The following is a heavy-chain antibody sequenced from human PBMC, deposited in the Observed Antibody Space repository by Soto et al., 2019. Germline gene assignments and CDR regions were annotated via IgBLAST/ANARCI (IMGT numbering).Heavy chain of an antibody. Sequence: EVQLVESGGGLVQPGRSLRPSCAASGFPFNDYAMHWVRQVPGKGLEWVSGISWNSANIEYEDSVKGRLTISRDNAKNSLYLEMDNLGPEDTALYYCVKATYEVLTGYYSFDHWGQGTLVTVSS. J-gene: IGHJ4*02. D-gene: IGHD3-9*01. CDR2: ISWNSANI. V-gene: IGHV3-9*01. CDR3: VKATYEVLTGYYSFDH. CDR1: GFPFNDYA.